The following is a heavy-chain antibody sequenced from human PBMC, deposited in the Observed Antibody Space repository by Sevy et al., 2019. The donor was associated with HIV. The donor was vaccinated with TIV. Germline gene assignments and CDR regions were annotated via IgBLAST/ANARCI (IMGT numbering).Heavy chain of an antibody. CDR2: IKEDGSGN. J-gene: IGHJ5*02. CDR1: GFTFSNYW. D-gene: IGHD2-2*01. CDR3: ARVGGCSSTSCFAYWFDP. Sequence: GGSLRLSCAASGFTFSNYWMSWVRQAPGKGLEWVANIKEDGSGNYYVDSVKGRFTISRDNAKNSLYLQMNSLRVEDTAVYYCARVGGCSSTSCFAYWFDPWGQGTLVTVPS. V-gene: IGHV3-7*03.